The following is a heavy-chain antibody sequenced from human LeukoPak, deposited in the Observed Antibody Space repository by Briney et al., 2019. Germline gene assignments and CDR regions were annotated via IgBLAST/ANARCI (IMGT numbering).Heavy chain of an antibody. Sequence: AASVKVSCKASGGTFSSYAISWVRQAPGQGLEWMGGIIPIFGTANYAQKFQGRVTIAADESTSTAYMELSSLRSEDTAVYYCARVKELTAAGAFDIWGQGTMVTVSS. CDR3: ARVKELTAAGAFDI. V-gene: IGHV1-69*01. D-gene: IGHD6-13*01. J-gene: IGHJ3*02. CDR2: IIPIFGTA. CDR1: GGTFSSYA.